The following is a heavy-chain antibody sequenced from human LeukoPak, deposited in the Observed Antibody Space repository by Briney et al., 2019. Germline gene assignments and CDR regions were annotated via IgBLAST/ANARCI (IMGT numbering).Heavy chain of an antibody. V-gene: IGHV3-30*18. CDR3: AKINYGSGSYSFDY. J-gene: IGHJ4*02. Sequence: SGGSLRLSCAASGFTFSSYGMHWVRQAPGKGLEWVAVISYDGSNKYYADSVKGRFTISRDNSKNTLYLQMNSLRAEDTAVYYCAKINYGSGSYSFDYWGQGTLVTVSS. CDR1: GFTFSSYG. D-gene: IGHD3-10*01. CDR2: ISYDGSNK.